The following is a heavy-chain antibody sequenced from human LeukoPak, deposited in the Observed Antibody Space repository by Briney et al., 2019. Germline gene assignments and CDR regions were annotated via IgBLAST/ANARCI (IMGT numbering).Heavy chain of an antibody. D-gene: IGHD1-26*01. Sequence: PGGSLRLPCAASGFTFSSYSMNWVRQAPGKGLEWVSSISSSSSYIYYADSVKGRFTISRDNAKNSLYLQMNSLRAEDTAVYYCAWGVGATDPFDYWGQGTLVTVSS. J-gene: IGHJ4*02. CDR3: AWGVGATDPFDY. V-gene: IGHV3-21*01. CDR2: ISSSSSYI. CDR1: GFTFSSYS.